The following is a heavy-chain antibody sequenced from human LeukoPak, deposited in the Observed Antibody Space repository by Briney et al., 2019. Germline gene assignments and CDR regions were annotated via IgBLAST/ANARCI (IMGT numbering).Heavy chain of an antibody. Sequence: GGSLRLSCAASGLTFSSHWMHWVRQAPGKGLVWVSRITNDGSSTTYADSVKGRFTISRDNSKNTLYLQMNSLRAEDTAVYYCASFGESTFDYWGQGTLVTVSS. CDR2: ITNDGSST. D-gene: IGHD3-10*01. CDR3: ASFGESTFDY. J-gene: IGHJ4*02. V-gene: IGHV3-74*01. CDR1: GLTFSSHW.